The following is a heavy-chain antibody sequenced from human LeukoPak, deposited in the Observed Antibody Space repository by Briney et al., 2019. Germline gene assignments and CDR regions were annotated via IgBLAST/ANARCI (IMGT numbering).Heavy chain of an antibody. CDR1: GYSFTNYW. D-gene: IGHD5-24*01. V-gene: IGHV5-51*01. CDR2: IYPGDSDT. Sequence: GESLKISCKSSGYSFTNYWIGWVRQMPGKGLEWMGIIYPGDSDTRYSPSFQGQVTISVEKSISTAYLQWSSLKASDTALYYCASRKKGMATAGFDYWGQGTLVTVSS. J-gene: IGHJ4*02. CDR3: ASRKKGMATAGFDY.